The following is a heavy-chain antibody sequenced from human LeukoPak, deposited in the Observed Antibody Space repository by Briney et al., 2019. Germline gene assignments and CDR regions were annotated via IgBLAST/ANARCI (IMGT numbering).Heavy chain of an antibody. CDR2: ISGGGGST. Sequence: GGSLRLSCAASGFTFSSYAMSWVRQAPGKGLEWVSAISGGGGSTYYADSVKGRFTTSRDNSKNTLYLQMNSLRAEDTAVYYCAKDHPNPGSSSWYDYWGQGTLVTVSS. J-gene: IGHJ4*02. D-gene: IGHD6-13*01. CDR3: AKDHPNPGSSSWYDY. CDR1: GFTFSSYA. V-gene: IGHV3-23*01.